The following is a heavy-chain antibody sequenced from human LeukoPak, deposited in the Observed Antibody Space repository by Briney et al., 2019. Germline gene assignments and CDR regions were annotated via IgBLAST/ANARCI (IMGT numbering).Heavy chain of an antibody. V-gene: IGHV5-51*01. Sequence: HGESLKISCKGSGYSFTSYWIGWVRQMPGKGLEWMGIIYPGDSNTIYSPSFQGQVTISADKSISIAYLQWSSLKASDTAMYYCARRGTGRLDAFDIWGQGTMVTVSS. D-gene: IGHD3/OR15-3a*01. CDR1: GYSFTSYW. J-gene: IGHJ3*02. CDR3: ARRGTGRLDAFDI. CDR2: IYPGDSNT.